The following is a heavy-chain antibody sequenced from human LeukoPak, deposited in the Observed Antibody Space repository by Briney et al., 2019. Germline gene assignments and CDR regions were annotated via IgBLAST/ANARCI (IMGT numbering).Heavy chain of an antibody. CDR3: AKSGTYSSSSGYIDS. CDR1: RFTFEGYA. CDR2: ISWNSANM. J-gene: IGHJ4*02. Sequence: GGSLRLSCAASRFTFEGYAMHWVRQAPGKGLEWVSGISWNSANMDYADSVKGRFTISRDNAKNSLYLQMNSLGAEDTALYYCAKSGTYSSSSGYIDSWGQGTLVTVSS. V-gene: IGHV3-9*01. D-gene: IGHD6-6*01.